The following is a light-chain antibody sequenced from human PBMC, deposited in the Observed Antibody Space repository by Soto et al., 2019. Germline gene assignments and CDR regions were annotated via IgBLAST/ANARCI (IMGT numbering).Light chain of an antibody. Sequence: EKVLTQSPAALSVSPGERVTLSCRASQGIGDTLAWYQQKPGQTPRLLIYDSSTRAIGIPIRFSGSRSGTEFILTINGLQFEDFVVYHCQRYNNWPLTFGGGTKVEIK. J-gene: IGKJ4*01. CDR1: QGIGDT. V-gene: IGKV3-15*01. CDR2: DSS. CDR3: QRYNNWPLT.